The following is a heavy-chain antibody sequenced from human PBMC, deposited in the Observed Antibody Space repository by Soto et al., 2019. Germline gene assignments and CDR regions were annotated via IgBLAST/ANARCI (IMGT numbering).Heavy chain of an antibody. CDR2: INPKSGGT. Sequence: ASVKVSCKASGYRFTDYHIHWVRQAPGQGLEWLGRINPKSGGTSTAQKFQGWVTMTTDTSISTASMELTRLTSDDTAIYYCARGDSKECSNGVCSLFDHHDMDLG. J-gene: IGHJ6*03. D-gene: IGHD2-8*01. CDR3: ARGDSKECSNGVCSLFDHHDMDL. V-gene: IGHV1-2*04. CDR1: GYRFTDYH.